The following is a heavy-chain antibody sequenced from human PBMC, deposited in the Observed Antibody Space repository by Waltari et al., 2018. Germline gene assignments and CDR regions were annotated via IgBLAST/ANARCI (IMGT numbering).Heavy chain of an antibody. V-gene: IGHV4-61*09. J-gene: IGHJ3*02. CDR1: GGSINITTYY. CDR2: IYTSGST. Sequence: QVQLQESGPGLVKPSQTLSLTCTVSGGSINITTYYWSWIRQPAGKGLEWIGYIYTSGSTNYNPSLKSRVTISVDTSKNQFSLKLSSVTAADTAMYYCARGLRYFGAADAFDIWGQGTMVTVSS. D-gene: IGHD3-9*01. CDR3: ARGLRYFGAADAFDI.